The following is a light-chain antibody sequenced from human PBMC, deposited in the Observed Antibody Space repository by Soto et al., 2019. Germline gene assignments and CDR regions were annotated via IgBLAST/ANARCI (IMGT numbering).Light chain of an antibody. V-gene: IGKV3D-15*01. CDR1: QSLSSN. CDR2: GVS. J-gene: IGKJ5*01. Sequence: EIVLTQSPGSLSLSPGERATLSCRASQSLSSNYLAWYQQKPGQAPRLLIYGVSSRATGVPVRFSGSGSGTEFTLTISSLQSEDFAVYYCQQYNNWPPITFGQGTRLENK. CDR3: QQYNNWPPIT.